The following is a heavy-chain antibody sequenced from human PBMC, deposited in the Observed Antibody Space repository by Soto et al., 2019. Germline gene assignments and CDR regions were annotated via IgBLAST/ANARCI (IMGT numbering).Heavy chain of an antibody. J-gene: IGHJ4*02. V-gene: IGHV4-39*01. D-gene: IGHD5-18*01. CDR2: IYYSGST. CDR1: GGFIRSSRDY. CDR3: ARQEWIQLWPDDY. Sequence: QLQLQESGPGLVKPSETLSLTCTVSGGFIRSSRDYWGWIRQPPGKGLEWTGSIYYSGSTYYNPSLKSRVTISVDTSKNQFSLKLSSVTAADTAVYYCARQEWIQLWPDDYWGQGTLVTVSS.